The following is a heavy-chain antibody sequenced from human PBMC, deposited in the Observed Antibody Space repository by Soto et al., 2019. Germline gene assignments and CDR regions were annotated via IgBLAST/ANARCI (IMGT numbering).Heavy chain of an antibody. CDR3: AREDTAMVLIDY. V-gene: IGHV3-21*01. CDR1: GFTFSSYS. CDR2: ISSSSSYI. D-gene: IGHD5-18*01. Sequence: EVQLVESGGGLVKPGGSLRLSCAASGFTFSSYSMNWVRQAPGKGLEWVSSISSSSSYIYYADSVKGRFTISRDNAKNSLYLQMNSLRAEDTAVYYCAREDTAMVLIDYWGQATLVTVSS. J-gene: IGHJ4*02.